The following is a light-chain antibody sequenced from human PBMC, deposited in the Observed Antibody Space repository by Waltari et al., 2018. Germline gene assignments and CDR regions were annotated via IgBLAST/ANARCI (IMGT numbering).Light chain of an antibody. CDR2: DVS. CDR1: SSDVGGYTS. Sequence: QSALTQPASVSGSPGQSITISCTGTSSDVGGYTSVSWYQQHPGKAPKLMIFDVSNRPSGVSNRFSGSKSGNTASLTISGLQAEDEADYYCCSYTTSTPWVFGGGTKLTVL. V-gene: IGLV2-14*03. CDR3: CSYTTSTPWV. J-gene: IGLJ3*02.